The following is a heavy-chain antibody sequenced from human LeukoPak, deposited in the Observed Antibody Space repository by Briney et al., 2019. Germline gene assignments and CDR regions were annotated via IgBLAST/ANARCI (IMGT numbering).Heavy chain of an antibody. CDR2: IYYSGST. CDR3: ATLREGYEFDY. J-gene: IGHJ4*02. Sequence: SETLSLTCTVSGYSFSGYYGSWIRQPPGKGLEWIGYIYYSGSTNYNPSLKSRITISLDTSKKQFSLKLSSVTAADTAVYYCATLREGYEFDYWGQGTLVTVSS. V-gene: IGHV4-59*01. D-gene: IGHD5-24*01. CDR1: GYSFSGYY.